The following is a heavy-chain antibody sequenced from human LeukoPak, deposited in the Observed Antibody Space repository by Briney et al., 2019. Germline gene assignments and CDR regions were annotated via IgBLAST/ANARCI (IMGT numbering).Heavy chain of an antibody. CDR3: ARWLQSPSLYFDY. D-gene: IGHD5-24*01. CDR2: INHSGST. V-gene: IGHV4-34*01. Sequence: PSETLSLICAVYCVSFNRYYWRWIRQPPGKGLEWIGEINHSGSTNYNPSLKSRLTISVDTSKNQFSLKLSSVTAADTAVYYCARWLQSPSLYFDYWGQGTLVTVSS. J-gene: IGHJ4*02. CDR1: CVSFNRYY.